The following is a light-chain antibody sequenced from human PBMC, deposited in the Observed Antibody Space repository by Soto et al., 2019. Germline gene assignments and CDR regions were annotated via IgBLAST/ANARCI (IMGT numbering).Light chain of an antibody. CDR1: QSVSSY. Sequence: EIVLTQSPATLSLSPGERATLSCRASQSVSSYLAWYQQKPGQAPRLLIYDPSNTATGIPARFSGSGSGTDFTLTISSLEPEDFAVYYCQQRSNWPTFGQGTKVEIK. CDR3: QQRSNWPT. V-gene: IGKV3-11*01. J-gene: IGKJ1*01. CDR2: DPS.